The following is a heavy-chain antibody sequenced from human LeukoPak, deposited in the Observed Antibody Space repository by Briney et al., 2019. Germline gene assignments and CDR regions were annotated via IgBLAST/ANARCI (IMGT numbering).Heavy chain of an antibody. Sequence: GGSLRLSCAASGFTFSSYAMSWVRQAPGKGREWVSAISGSGGSTYYADSVKGRFTISRDNSKNTLYLQMNSLRAEDTAVYYCAKAATFGLLYHSFDYWGQGTLVTVSS. CDR3: AKAATFGLLYHSFDY. J-gene: IGHJ4*02. CDR2: ISGSGGST. CDR1: GFTFSSYA. V-gene: IGHV3-23*01. D-gene: IGHD3-16*01.